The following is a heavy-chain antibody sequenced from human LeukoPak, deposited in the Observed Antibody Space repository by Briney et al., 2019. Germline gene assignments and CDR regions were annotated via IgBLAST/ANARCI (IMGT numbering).Heavy chain of an antibody. Sequence: GESLQISFHGSGYGFTSYWIGWGRRMPGKGREWRGIIYPGDSDTRYSTSFQGQVTISADKSISTAYLQWSSLKASDTAMYYCARQVNYYYNSSGYYYGDAFDIWGQGTMVTVSS. CDR3: ARQVNYYYNSSGYYYGDAFDI. J-gene: IGHJ3*02. V-gene: IGHV5-51*01. D-gene: IGHD3-22*01. CDR2: IYPGDSDT. CDR1: GYGFTSYW.